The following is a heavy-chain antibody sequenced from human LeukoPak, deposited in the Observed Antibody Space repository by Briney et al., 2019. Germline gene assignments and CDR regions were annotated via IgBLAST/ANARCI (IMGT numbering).Heavy chain of an antibody. D-gene: IGHD2-21*01. Sequence: SVKLSCKASGGTFSSYAISWVRQAPGQGLEWMGGIIPIFGTANYAQKFQGRVTITTDESTNTAYMELSSLRSEDTAVYYCAFGHGWGSAFDIWGQGTMVTVSS. V-gene: IGHV1-69*05. J-gene: IGHJ3*02. CDR2: IIPIFGTA. CDR1: GGTFSSYA. CDR3: AFGHGWGSAFDI.